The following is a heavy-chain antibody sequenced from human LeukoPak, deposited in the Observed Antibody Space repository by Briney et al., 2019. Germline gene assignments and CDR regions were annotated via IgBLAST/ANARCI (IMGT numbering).Heavy chain of an antibody. CDR1: GFTFSSCA. D-gene: IGHD3-3*01. V-gene: IGHV3-23*01. CDR3: AEDGGNYDFWSAYYYYYYMDV. CDR2: ISGSGGST. J-gene: IGHJ6*03. Sequence: GGSLRLSCAASGFTFSSCAMSWVRQAPGKGLEWVSAISGSGGSTYYADSVKGRFTISRDNSKNTLYLQMNSLRAEDTAVYYCAEDGGNYDFWSAYYYYYYMDVWGKGTTVTVSS.